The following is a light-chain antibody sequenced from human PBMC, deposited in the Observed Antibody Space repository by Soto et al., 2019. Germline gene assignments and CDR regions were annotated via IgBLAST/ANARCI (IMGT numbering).Light chain of an antibody. Sequence: QSALTQPPSASGSPGQSVTFSGTGTSSDLGNYNFVSWYQQHPGKAPKLMIYEVSERPSGVPDRFSGSKSGNTASLTVSGLQAEDEADYYSSSYAGSNNLVFGGGTKLTVL. CDR3: SSYAGSNNLV. J-gene: IGLJ3*02. V-gene: IGLV2-8*01. CDR1: SSDLGNYNF. CDR2: EVS.